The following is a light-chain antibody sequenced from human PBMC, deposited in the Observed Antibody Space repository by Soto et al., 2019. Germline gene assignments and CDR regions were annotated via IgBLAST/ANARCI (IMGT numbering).Light chain of an antibody. J-gene: IGKJ4*01. V-gene: IGKV1-39*01. Sequence: DIQMTQSPSSLSASVGDRVTITCRASQSISSYLNWYQQKPGKAPKLLIYAASSLQSGVPSRFSGSGSGTDFTLTISSLQPDDFATYYCQPSYSTPPLTFGGGTKVEIK. CDR3: QPSYSTPPLT. CDR2: AAS. CDR1: QSISSY.